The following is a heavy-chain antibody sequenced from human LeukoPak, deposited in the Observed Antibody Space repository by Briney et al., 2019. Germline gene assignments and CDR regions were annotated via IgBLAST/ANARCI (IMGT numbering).Heavy chain of an antibody. J-gene: IGHJ4*02. CDR2: IYPGDSDT. CDR1: GYSFTSYW. V-gene: IGHV5-51*01. D-gene: IGHD3-22*01. Sequence: GESLKISCKGSGYSFTSYWIGWVRQMPGKGLEWMGIIYPGDSDTRYSPSFQGQVTISADKSISTAYLQWSSLKASDTAMHYCARRGQTYYYDSSGYYYADYWGQGTLVTVSS. CDR3: ARRGQTYYYDSSGYYYADY.